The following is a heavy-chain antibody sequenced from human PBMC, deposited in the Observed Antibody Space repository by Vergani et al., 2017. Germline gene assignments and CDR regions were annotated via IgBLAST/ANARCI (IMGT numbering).Heavy chain of an antibody. V-gene: IGHV3-15*01. Sequence: EVQLVESGGGLVKPGGSLRLSCAASGFTFSNAWMSWVRQAPGKGLEWVGRIKSKTDGGTTDYAAPVKGRFTISRDDSKNTLYLQMNSLKTEDTAVYYCXTDWDIVVVPAATAYYYGMDVGGQGTTVTVSS. CDR3: XTDWDIVVVPAATAYYYGMDV. CDR2: IKSKTDGGTT. D-gene: IGHD2-2*01. J-gene: IGHJ6*02. CDR1: GFTFSNAW.